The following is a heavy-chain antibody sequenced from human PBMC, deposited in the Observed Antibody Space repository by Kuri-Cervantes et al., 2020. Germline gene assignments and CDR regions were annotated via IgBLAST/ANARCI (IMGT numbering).Heavy chain of an antibody. V-gene: IGHV3-30*03. CDR3: ASGGLQKDAFDI. CDR1: GFTFSSYS. J-gene: IGHJ3*02. CDR2: ISSDRGNE. D-gene: IGHD5-24*01. Sequence: GESLRPSCAASGFTFSSYSMNWVRQAPGKGLEWVATISSDRGNEHYADSVKGRFTISTDSAKNSLYLQMNSLRAEDTAVYYCASGGLQKDAFDIWGQGTMVTVSS.